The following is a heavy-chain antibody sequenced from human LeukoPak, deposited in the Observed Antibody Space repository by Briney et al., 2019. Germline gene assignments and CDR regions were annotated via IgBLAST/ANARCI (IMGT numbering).Heavy chain of an antibody. D-gene: IGHD1-26*01. J-gene: IGHJ5*02. Sequence: SETLSLTCTVSGGSISRSNYYWGWIRQPPGKGLEWIASIYYSGSTYYNPSLKSRVTISVDTSKNQFSLNLSSLTAADTAVYYCARHWGGHSGTYSNWFDPWGQGTLITASS. CDR2: IYYSGST. CDR3: ARHWGGHSGTYSNWFDP. V-gene: IGHV4-39*01. CDR1: GGSISRSNYY.